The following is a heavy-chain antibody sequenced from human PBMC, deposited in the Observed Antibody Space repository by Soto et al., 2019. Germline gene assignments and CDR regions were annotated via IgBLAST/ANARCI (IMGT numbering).Heavy chain of an antibody. Sequence: PSETLSLTCTVSGGTISIGGNYWSWIRQHPRKGLEWIGYIYYSGSTYYNPSLKSRVTISVDTSKNQFSLKLSSVTAADTAVYYCARLVDYCDCGEYYFDYWGQGTLVTVSS. CDR1: GGTISIGGNY. CDR2: IYYSGST. CDR3: ARLVDYCDCGEYYFDY. J-gene: IGHJ4*02. V-gene: IGHV4-31*03. D-gene: IGHD4-17*01.